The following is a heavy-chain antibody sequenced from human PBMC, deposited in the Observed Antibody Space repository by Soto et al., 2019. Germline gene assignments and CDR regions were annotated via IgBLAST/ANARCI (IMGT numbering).Heavy chain of an antibody. V-gene: IGHV3-23*01. CDR2: ISGSGGST. CDR1: GFTFSSYA. Sequence: EVQLLESGGGLVQPGGSLRLSYAASGFTFSSYAMSWVRQAPGKGLEWVSAISGSGGSTYYADSVKGRFTISRDNSKNTLYLQMNSLRAEDTAVYYCAKDRIPEHDYGDYYDYWGQGTLVTVSS. J-gene: IGHJ4*02. D-gene: IGHD4-17*01. CDR3: AKDRIPEHDYGDYYDY.